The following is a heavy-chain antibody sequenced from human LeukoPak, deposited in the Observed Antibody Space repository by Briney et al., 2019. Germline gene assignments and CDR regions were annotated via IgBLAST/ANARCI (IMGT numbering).Heavy chain of an antibody. CDR3: AKGAKYSAAGQARFDS. CDR1: GFTFSSYA. Sequence: PGGSLRLSCAASGFTFSSYARIWVRQAPGKGLEWVSAISGSGGSTYYADSVKGRFTISRDNSKNTLYLQMNSLRAEDTAVYSCAKGAKYSAAGQARFDSWGQGTLVTVSS. CDR2: ISGSGGST. D-gene: IGHD6-13*01. V-gene: IGHV3-23*01. J-gene: IGHJ4*02.